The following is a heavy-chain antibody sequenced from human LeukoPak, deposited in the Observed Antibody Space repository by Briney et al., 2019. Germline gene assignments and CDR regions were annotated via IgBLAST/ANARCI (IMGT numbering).Heavy chain of an antibody. V-gene: IGHV4-59*01. D-gene: IGHD2-8*01. CDR1: GGSINSYY. Sequence: PSETLSLTCTVSGGSINSYYWSWIRRPPGKGLEWIGYIYYSGSTNYNPSLKSRVTISVDTSKNQFSLKLSSVTAADTAVYYCARVENGYFDYWGQGTLVTVSS. CDR3: ARVENGYFDY. J-gene: IGHJ4*02. CDR2: IYYSGST.